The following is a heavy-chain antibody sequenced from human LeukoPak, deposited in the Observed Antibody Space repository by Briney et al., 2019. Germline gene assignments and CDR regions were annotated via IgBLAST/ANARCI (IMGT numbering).Heavy chain of an antibody. V-gene: IGHV3-21*01. CDR1: GFSFGDYS. CDR2: ISPSSTYI. CDR3: ARAGTIVVPDY. Sequence: GGSLRLSCAASGFSFGDYSMNWVRQAPGKGLEWVSSISPSSTYIDYADSLKGRFTISRDDAQESLYLQMNSLRAEDTAVYYCARAGTIVVPDYWGQGTLVTVSS. J-gene: IGHJ4*02. D-gene: IGHD2-15*01.